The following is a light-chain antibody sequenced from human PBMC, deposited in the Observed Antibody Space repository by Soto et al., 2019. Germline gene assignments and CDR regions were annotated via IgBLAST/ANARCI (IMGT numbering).Light chain of an antibody. J-gene: IGKJ3*01. Sequence: GASVTITCRASQSISGWLAWYQQKAGEAPKLLIYDASALKRGVPSRFSGSGSGTQFTLTISSLQPDDFATYYCQQYNSYSFGPGTKVD. CDR3: QQYNSYS. V-gene: IGKV1-5*01. CDR2: DAS. CDR1: QSISGW.